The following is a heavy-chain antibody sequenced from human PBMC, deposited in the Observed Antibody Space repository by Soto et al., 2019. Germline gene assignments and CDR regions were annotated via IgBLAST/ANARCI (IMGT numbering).Heavy chain of an antibody. Sequence: QVQLVQSGDEMKKPGASVRVSCKASGYIFVNYGIAWVRQAPGQGLEWMGWISPYTGDTHSASKVQGRLTMTTDTSTITGYMDLGSLTSDDTSVYYCAMVDNYVTPAPQDVWGQGTTVTVSS. D-gene: IGHD3-16*01. J-gene: IGHJ6*02. CDR2: ISPYTGDT. V-gene: IGHV1-18*01. CDR1: GYIFVNYG. CDR3: AMVDNYVTPAPQDV.